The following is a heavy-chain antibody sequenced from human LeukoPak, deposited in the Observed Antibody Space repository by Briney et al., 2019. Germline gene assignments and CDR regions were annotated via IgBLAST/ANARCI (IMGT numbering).Heavy chain of an antibody. D-gene: IGHD3-22*01. Sequence: GGSLRLSCAASGFTFSSYAMSWVRQAPGKGLEWVSATSGSGGSTYYADSVKGRFTISRDDAKNSVYLQMNSLKVEDTAMYYCARLKGRYHDSSGYYPFFPWGQGTLVTVSS. CDR2: TSGSGGST. V-gene: IGHV3-23*01. J-gene: IGHJ5*02. CDR1: GFTFSSYA. CDR3: ARLKGRYHDSSGYYPFFP.